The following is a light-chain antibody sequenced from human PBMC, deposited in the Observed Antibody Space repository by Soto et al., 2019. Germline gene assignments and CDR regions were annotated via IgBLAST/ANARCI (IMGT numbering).Light chain of an antibody. Sequence: IKMTQSPSSLSASVGDRFTITCGASERIKNYLNWYQQKPGRAPQLLIYSASRLQSGIPSRFSGSGSGTDFTDFTLTISSLQPEDFETYYCQQTYMNPITFGQGTRLEIK. CDR1: ERIKNY. CDR2: SAS. V-gene: IGKV1-39*01. CDR3: QQTYMNPIT. J-gene: IGKJ5*01.